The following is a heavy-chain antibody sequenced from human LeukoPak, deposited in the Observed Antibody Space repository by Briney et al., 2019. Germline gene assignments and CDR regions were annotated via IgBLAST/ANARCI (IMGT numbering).Heavy chain of an antibody. J-gene: IGHJ4*02. V-gene: IGHV3-30*02. D-gene: IGHD2-8*01. Sequence: QTGGSLRLSCAASGFTFSSYGMHWVRQAPGKGLEWVAFIRYDGSNKYYADSVKGRFTISRDNSKNTLYLKMNSLRAEDTAVYYCAAPPGGIVGLPVMDFYYWGQGTLVTGS. CDR3: AAPPGGIVGLPVMDFYY. CDR1: GFTFSSYG. CDR2: IRYDGSNK.